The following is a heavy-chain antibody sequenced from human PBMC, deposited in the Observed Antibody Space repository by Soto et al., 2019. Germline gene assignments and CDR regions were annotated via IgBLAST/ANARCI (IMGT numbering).Heavy chain of an antibody. D-gene: IGHD1-26*01. J-gene: IGHJ6*02. CDR1: GFTFSAYG. V-gene: IGHV3-30*18. CDR2: ISYDGSNK. CDR3: AKVTFSGDYYYSYGLDV. Sequence: GGSLRLSCAASGFTFSAYGMHWVRQAPGKGLEWVVVISYDGSNKYYADSVKGRFTISRDNSKNTLYLQMNSLRAEDTAVYFCAKVTFSGDYYYSYGLDVWGQGTTVTVS.